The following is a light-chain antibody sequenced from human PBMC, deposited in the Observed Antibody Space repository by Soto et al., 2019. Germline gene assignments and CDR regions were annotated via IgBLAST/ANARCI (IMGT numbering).Light chain of an antibody. CDR3: QHYDSSST. CDR1: QSVSSNY. CDR2: GAS. V-gene: IGKV3-20*01. J-gene: IGKJ2*01. Sequence: EIVLTQSPDTLSLSPGERATLSCRASQSVSSNYLAWYQQKPGQAPRLLIYGASSRATGIPDRFSGSGSGTDFTLTISRLEPEDFAVFYCQHYDSSSTFGQGTKLEI.